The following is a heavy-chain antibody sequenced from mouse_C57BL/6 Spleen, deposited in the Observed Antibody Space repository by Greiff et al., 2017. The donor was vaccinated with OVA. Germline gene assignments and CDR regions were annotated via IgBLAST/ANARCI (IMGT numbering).Heavy chain of an antibody. V-gene: IGHV1-26*01. J-gene: IGHJ2*01. CDR1: GYTFTDYY. D-gene: IGHD2-12*01. Sequence: VQLQQSGPELVKPGASVKISCKASGYTFTDYYMNWVKQSHGKSLEWIGDINPNNGGTSYNQKFKGKATLTVDKSSSTAYMELRSLTSEDSAVYNGARRRLREYDDVDYWGQGTTLTVSS. CDR3: ARRRLREYDDVDY. CDR2: INPNNGGT.